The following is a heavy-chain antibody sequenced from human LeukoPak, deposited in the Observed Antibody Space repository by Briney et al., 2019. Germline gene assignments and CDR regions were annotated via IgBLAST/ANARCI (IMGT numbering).Heavy chain of an antibody. CDR2: INHSGST. CDR3: ARGKVAATYYYYYYGMDV. D-gene: IGHD2-15*01. CDR1: GGSISSSNW. V-gene: IGHV4-4*02. Sequence: SGTLSLTCAVSGGSISSSNWWSWIRQPPGKGLEWIGEINHSGSTNYNPSLKSRVTISVDTSKNQFSLKLSSVTAADTAVYYCARGKVAATYYYYYYGMDVWGQGTTVTVSS. J-gene: IGHJ6*02.